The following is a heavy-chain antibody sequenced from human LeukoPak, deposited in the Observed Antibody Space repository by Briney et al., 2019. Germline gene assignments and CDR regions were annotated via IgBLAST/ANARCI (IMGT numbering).Heavy chain of an antibody. CDR3: ARGMVNDYFDY. Sequence: ASVKVSCKVSGYTLTELSMHWVRQATGQGLEWMGWMNPNSGNTGYAQKFQGRVTITRNTSISTAYMELSSLRSEDTAVYYCARGMVNDYFDYWGQGTLVTVSS. V-gene: IGHV1-8*03. CDR1: GYTLTELS. J-gene: IGHJ4*02. CDR2: MNPNSGNT. D-gene: IGHD5-18*01.